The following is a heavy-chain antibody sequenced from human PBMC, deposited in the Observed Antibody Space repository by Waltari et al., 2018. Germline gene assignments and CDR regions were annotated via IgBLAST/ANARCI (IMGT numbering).Heavy chain of an antibody. CDR1: GSPFHSYG. Sequence: QVEESGGGVVQPGGSLRLSCVDSGSPFHSYGMHWVRQAPGKGLEWLAVISSDGSGKYYADSVKGRFTMSRDNSKNMVYLQMNSLRPEDTAVYYCAKAGGIYNYPLDPWGQGTLVTVSS. J-gene: IGHJ5*02. CDR3: AKAGGIYNYPLDP. CDR2: ISSDGSGK. V-gene: IGHV3-30*18. D-gene: IGHD1-26*01.